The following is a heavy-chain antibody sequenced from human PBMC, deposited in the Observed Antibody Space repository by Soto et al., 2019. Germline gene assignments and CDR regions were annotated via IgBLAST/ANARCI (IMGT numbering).Heavy chain of an antibody. V-gene: IGHV3-48*01. Sequence: EVQLVESGGGLVQPGGSLRLSCAASGFTFSSYSMNWVRQAPGKGLGWVSYISSSSSTIYYADSVKGRFTISRDNAKNSLYLQMNSLRAEDTAVYYCAREGSSSWYSYDYWGQGTLVTVSS. D-gene: IGHD6-13*01. CDR1: GFTFSSYS. CDR2: ISSSSSTI. J-gene: IGHJ4*02. CDR3: AREGSSSWYSYDY.